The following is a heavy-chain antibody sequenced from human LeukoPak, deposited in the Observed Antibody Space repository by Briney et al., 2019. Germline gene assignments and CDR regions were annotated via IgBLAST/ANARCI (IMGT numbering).Heavy chain of an antibody. CDR2: INPSGGST. J-gene: IGHJ5*02. CDR1: GYTFTSYY. V-gene: IGHV1-46*01. Sequence: GASVKVSCKASGYTFTSYYMHWVRQAPGQGLEWMGIINPSGGSTSYAQKFQGRVTMTRDTSTSTVYMKLSSLRSEDTAVYYCARSDNMERTRTLWFGESFNWFDPWGQGTLVTVSS. D-gene: IGHD3-10*01. CDR3: ARSDNMERTRTLWFGESFNWFDP.